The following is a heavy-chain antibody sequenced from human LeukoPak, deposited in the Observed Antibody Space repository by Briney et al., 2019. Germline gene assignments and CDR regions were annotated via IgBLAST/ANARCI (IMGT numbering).Heavy chain of an antibody. CDR1: GFSFTSYA. Sequence: GGSLRLSCAASGFSFTSYAMNWVRQAPGKGLEWVSVIYSGGSTYYADSVKGRFTISRDNSKNTLYLQMNSLRAEDTAVYYCAREIRSSGWFDYWGQGTLVTVSS. D-gene: IGHD6-19*01. J-gene: IGHJ4*02. V-gene: IGHV3-53*01. CDR3: AREIRSSGWFDY. CDR2: IYSGGST.